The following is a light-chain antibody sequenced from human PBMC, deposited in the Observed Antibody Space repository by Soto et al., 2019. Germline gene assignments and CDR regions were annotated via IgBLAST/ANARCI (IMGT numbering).Light chain of an antibody. V-gene: IGKV1-5*01. CDR1: QKSSPW. Sequence: DIEMVQSPSALSASVGDTVTITCRASQKSSPWLAWYQQKPGQAPKLLMYDVSSLKRGVPSRFSGSGSGKEFTLTISSLKPDDFATYYCQQYNDYSETLGQGTKVDIK. CDR3: QQYNDYSET. CDR2: DVS. J-gene: IGKJ1*01.